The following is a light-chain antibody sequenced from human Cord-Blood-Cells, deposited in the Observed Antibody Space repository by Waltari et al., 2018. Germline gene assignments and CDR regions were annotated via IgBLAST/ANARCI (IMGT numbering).Light chain of an antibody. CDR3: QQSYSTPIFP. CDR1: QSISRY. CDR2: AGS. Sequence: DIHMIQSPSSLSASVGDRVTITCRASQSISRYLNWYQQKPGKAPKLLIYAGSRLQSGVPSRFSGSRSETDFTLTISSLQPKDFATYYCQQSYSTPIFPFEPGTKVDIK. V-gene: IGKV1-39*01. J-gene: IGKJ3*01.